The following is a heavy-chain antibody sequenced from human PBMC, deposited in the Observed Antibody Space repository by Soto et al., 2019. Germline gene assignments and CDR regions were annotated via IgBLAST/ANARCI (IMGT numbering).Heavy chain of an antibody. Sequence: QVQLVESGGGVVQPGRSLRLSCAASGFTFSAYGIHWVRQAPGKGLEWVAVISHDGSNTNYADSVKGRFTFSRDNSKDTVYLQMNSLRAEDTAVYYCAKHTYSYSRSGYYVFDSWGQGTLVTVSS. CDR3: AKHTYSYSRSGYYVFDS. CDR1: GFTFSAYG. D-gene: IGHD3-22*01. CDR2: ISHDGSNT. J-gene: IGHJ4*02. V-gene: IGHV3-30*18.